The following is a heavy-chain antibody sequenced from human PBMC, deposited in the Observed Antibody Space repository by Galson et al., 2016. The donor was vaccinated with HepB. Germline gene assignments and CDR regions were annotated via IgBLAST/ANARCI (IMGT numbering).Heavy chain of an antibody. CDR3: ATSTSSVGH. V-gene: IGHV3-23*01. CDR2: ISGSGLST. J-gene: IGHJ5*02. CDR1: GFTFSISS. D-gene: IGHD6-6*01. Sequence: SLRLSCAASGFTFSISSMNWVRQAPGKGLEWVSAISGSGLSTYYADSVKGRFTISRDSSNNTVPLQMNTLRADDTAVYYCATSTSSVGHWGQGTLVTVSS.